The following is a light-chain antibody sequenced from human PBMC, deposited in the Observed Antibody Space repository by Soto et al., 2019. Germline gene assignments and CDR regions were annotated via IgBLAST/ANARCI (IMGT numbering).Light chain of an antibody. V-gene: IGLV2-14*01. CDR1: SSDVGGYNY. CDR2: DVS. CDR3: SSYTSSSTLLYV. Sequence: QSALTQPASVSGSPGQSITISCTGTSSDVGGYNYVYWYQQHPGKAPKLMIYDVSNRPSGVSNRCSGSKSGNTASLTISGVQADDEADYYCSSYTSSSTLLYVFGTGTKVTVL. J-gene: IGLJ1*01.